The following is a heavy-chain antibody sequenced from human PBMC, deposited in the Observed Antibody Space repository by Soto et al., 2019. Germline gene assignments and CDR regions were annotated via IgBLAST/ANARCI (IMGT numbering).Heavy chain of an antibody. D-gene: IGHD1-1*01. CDR3: ARRGECYSWTPELAY. CDR1: GGSISSNSYH. J-gene: IGHJ4*02. CDR2: ISYSGST. V-gene: IGHV4-39*01. Sequence: PSETLSLTCTVSGGSISSNSYHWAWIRQPPGKGLEWIGSISYSGSTYYNPSLKSRVTISADTSKNQFSLNLNSVTAADTAVYYCARRGECYSWTPELAYWGQGTLVTVSS.